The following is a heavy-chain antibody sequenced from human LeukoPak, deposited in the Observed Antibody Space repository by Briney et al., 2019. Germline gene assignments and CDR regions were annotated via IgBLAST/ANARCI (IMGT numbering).Heavy chain of an antibody. CDR1: GFTFSSYG. D-gene: IGHD3-22*01. V-gene: IGHV3-23*01. CDR2: ISGSGGST. CDR3: ARVSYYDSSGCFDP. J-gene: IGHJ5*02. Sequence: GGSLRLSCAASGFTFSSYGMSWVRQAPGKGLEWVSAISGSGGSTYYADSVKGRFTISRDNSKNTLYLQMNSLRAEDTAVYYCARVSYYDSSGCFDPWGQGTLVTVSS.